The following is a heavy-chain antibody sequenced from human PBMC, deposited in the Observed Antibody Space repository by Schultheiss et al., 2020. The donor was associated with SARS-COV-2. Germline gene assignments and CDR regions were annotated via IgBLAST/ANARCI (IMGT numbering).Heavy chain of an antibody. CDR1: GFTFGNYW. Sequence: GESLKISCEASGFTFGNYWMHWVRQAPGKGLEWVSAISGSGGSTYYADSVKGRFTISRDNSKNMLYLQMNSLRAEDTAVYYCAKMNNIAAAGFDYWGQGTLVTVSS. CDR3: AKMNNIAAAGFDY. CDR2: ISGSGGST. D-gene: IGHD6-13*01. J-gene: IGHJ4*02. V-gene: IGHV3-23*01.